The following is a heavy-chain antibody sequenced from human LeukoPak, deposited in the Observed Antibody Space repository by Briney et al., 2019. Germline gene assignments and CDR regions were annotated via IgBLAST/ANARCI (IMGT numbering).Heavy chain of an antibody. J-gene: IGHJ3*02. CDR1: GFSCITPPAG. V-gene: IGHV2-5*02. CDR2: IQCVNDK. D-gene: IGHD3-22*01. CDR3: AHRRPDNGGYWTHGTFDI. Sequence: SAPTLVKPRQALRLTCSCSGFSCITPPAGMGLLRLPPVNPLEWLARIQCVNDKRYSPSLKSRLTITKDTSKNQVVLTMTNMDPVDTATYYCAHRRPDNGGYWTHGTFDIWGQGTLVTVSS.